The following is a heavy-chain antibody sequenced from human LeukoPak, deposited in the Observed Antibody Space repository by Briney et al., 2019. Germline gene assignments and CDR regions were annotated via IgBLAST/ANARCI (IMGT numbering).Heavy chain of an antibody. CDR3: TRDDPYGASEY. J-gene: IGHJ4*02. CDR2: ISGSGGST. V-gene: IGHV3-23*01. Sequence: PGGSLRLSCGASGLTFSTYAMSGVRKAPGKGLEWVSAISGSGGSTYYADSVKGRFTISRDNSKNTLYLQMNSLRAEDTAIYYCTRDDPYGASEYWGQGTLVTVSS. CDR1: GLTFSTYA. D-gene: IGHD4/OR15-4a*01.